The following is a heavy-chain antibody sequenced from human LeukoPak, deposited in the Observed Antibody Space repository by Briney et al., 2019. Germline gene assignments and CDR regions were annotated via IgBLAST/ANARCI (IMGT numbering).Heavy chain of an antibody. Sequence: PSQTLSLTCTVSGGSISSGDYYWSWIRQPPGKGLEWIGYIYYSGSTYYNPSLKSRVTISVDTSKNQFSLKLSSVTAADTAVYYCARQGGEVGPIKYWGQGTLVTVSS. V-gene: IGHV4-30-4*01. CDR3: ARQGGEVGPIKY. CDR2: IYYSGST. D-gene: IGHD1-26*01. J-gene: IGHJ4*02. CDR1: GGSISSGDYY.